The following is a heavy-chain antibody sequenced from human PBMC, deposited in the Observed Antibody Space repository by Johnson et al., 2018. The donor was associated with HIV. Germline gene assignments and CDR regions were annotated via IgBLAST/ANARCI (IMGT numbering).Heavy chain of an antibody. V-gene: IGHV3-20*04. CDR2: INWNGGSA. CDR3: ARAPDSSHQGAFDI. CDR1: GFTFDHYG. D-gene: IGHD1-14*01. J-gene: IGHJ3*02. Sequence: EKLVESGGGVVRPGGSLRLSCEGSGFTFDHYGMSWVRQSPGKGLEWVSGINWNGGSAAYADSVKGRFTISKVNAKNSLYLQIKSLRVEDTALYYCARAPDSSHQGAFDIWGQGTMVTVSS.